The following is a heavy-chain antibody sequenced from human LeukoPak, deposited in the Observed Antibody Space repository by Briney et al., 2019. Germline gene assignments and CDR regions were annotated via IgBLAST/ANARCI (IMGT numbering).Heavy chain of an antibody. J-gene: IGHJ3*02. Sequence: SETLSLTCTVSGGSINSYYWSWIRQPAGKGLEWIGRIYTSGSTNYNPSLKSRVTMSVDTSKNQFSLKLSSVTAADTAVYYCAGIRGYSGYDDAFDIWGQGTMVTVSS. CDR3: AGIRGYSGYDDAFDI. CDR1: GGSINSYY. V-gene: IGHV4-4*07. CDR2: IYTSGST. D-gene: IGHD5-12*01.